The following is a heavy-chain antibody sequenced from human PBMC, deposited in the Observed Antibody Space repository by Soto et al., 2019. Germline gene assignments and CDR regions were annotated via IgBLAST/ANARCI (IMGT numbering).Heavy chain of an antibody. CDR3: ARDYRYCSSTSCYAGISNYYCYGMDV. D-gene: IGHD2-2*01. Sequence: GASVKVSCKASGYTFTGYYMHWVRQAPGQGLEWMGWINPNSGGTNYAQKFQGWVTMTRDTSISTAYMELSRLRSDDTAVYYCARDYRYCSSTSCYAGISNYYCYGMDVWGQGTTVTVSS. V-gene: IGHV1-2*04. J-gene: IGHJ6*02. CDR1: GYTFTGYY. CDR2: INPNSGGT.